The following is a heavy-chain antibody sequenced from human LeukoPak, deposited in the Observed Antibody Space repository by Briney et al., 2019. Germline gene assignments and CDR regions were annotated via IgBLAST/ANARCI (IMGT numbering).Heavy chain of an antibody. J-gene: IGHJ4*02. V-gene: IGHV3-74*01. Sequence: GGSLRLSCAASGFTFSSNWMHWVRQAPGKGLVWVSRINEDRSTTNYADSVKGRSTIFRDNAKNTLYLQMNSLRAEDTAVYYCVRDLGGRSGHWGQGTLVTVSS. D-gene: IGHD1-26*01. CDR1: GFTFSSNW. CDR3: VRDLGGRSGH. CDR2: INEDRSTT.